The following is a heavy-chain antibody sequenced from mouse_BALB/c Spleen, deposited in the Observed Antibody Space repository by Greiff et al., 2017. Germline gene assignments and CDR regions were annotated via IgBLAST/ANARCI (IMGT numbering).Heavy chain of an antibody. CDR3: GSSGPYYFDY. Sequence: EVQLQESGPGLVKPSQSLSLTCTVTGYSITSDYAWNWIRQFPGNKLEWMGYISYSGSTSYNPSLKSRISITRDTSKNQFFLQLNSVTTEDTATYYCGSSGPYYFDYWGQGTTLTVSS. CDR1: GYSITSDYA. CDR2: ISYSGST. J-gene: IGHJ2*01. V-gene: IGHV3-2*02. D-gene: IGHD3-1*01.